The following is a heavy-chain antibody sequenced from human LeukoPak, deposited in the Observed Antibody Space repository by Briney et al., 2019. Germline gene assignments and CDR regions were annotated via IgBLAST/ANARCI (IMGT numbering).Heavy chain of an antibody. Sequence: GRSLRLSCAASGFTFSGYTMHWVRQAPGKGLEWVAVISHDGITKYYADSVKGRFTISRDNSKNTLYLQMNSLRVEDTAIYYCAKVVGVNSDYWGQGTLVTVSS. J-gene: IGHJ4*02. CDR1: GFTFSGYT. CDR3: AKVVGVNSDY. CDR2: ISHDGITK. D-gene: IGHD4-23*01. V-gene: IGHV3-30-3*01.